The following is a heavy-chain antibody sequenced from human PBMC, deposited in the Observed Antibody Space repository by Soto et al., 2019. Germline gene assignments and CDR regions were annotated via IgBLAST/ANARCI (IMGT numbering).Heavy chain of an antibody. V-gene: IGHV6-1*01. J-gene: IGHJ6*02. CDR1: GDSVSSNSAA. CDR3: ARDLVVVPAARYYGMDV. CDR2: TYYRSKWYN. D-gene: IGHD2-2*01. Sequence: SQTLSLTCAISGDSVSSNSAAWNWIRQSPSRGLEWLGRTYYRSKWYNDYAVSVKSRITINPDTSKNQFSLQLNSVTPEDTAVYYCARDLVVVPAARYYGMDVWGQGTTVTVSS.